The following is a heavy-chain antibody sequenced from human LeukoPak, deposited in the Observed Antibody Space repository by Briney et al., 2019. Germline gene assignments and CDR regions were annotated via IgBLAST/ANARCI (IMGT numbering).Heavy chain of an antibody. Sequence: GASVKVSCKASGYTFSNYGIIWVRQAPGHGLEWVGWISAYNGDTNYAQKFQGRVTLTTETSTTTAYMELGSLRSDDTAVYYCARSHSGSLRSPFNHWGQGTLVTVSS. CDR3: ARSHSGSLRSPFNH. CDR2: ISAYNGDT. J-gene: IGHJ4*02. V-gene: IGHV1-18*01. D-gene: IGHD3-22*01. CDR1: GYTFSNYG.